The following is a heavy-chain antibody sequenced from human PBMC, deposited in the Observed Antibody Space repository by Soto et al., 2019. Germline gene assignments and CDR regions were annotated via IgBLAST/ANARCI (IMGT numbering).Heavy chain of an antibody. J-gene: IGHJ4*02. V-gene: IGHV3-23*01. Sequence: LRLSCAASGFTFSSYAVSWVRQAPGKGLEWVSIISDSGGSTYYADSVKGRFTISRDNSKNTLYLQMNSLRAEDTAIYYCAKGTGRNYGGNFDYWGQGTLVTVSS. D-gene: IGHD4-17*01. CDR2: ISDSGGST. CDR3: AKGTGRNYGGNFDY. CDR1: GFTFSSYA.